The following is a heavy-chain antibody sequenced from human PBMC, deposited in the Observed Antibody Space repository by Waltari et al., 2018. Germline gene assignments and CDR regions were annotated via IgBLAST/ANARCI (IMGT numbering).Heavy chain of an antibody. D-gene: IGHD3-10*01. J-gene: IGHJ4*02. CDR2: ISSRGSAT. V-gene: IGHV3-48*01. Sequence: EVQMLESGGGLVAPGGSLSLSCTTSEFTFTQTTMSWVRQTPTRGLEWVSYISSRGSATHYADSVRGRFTISRDSAKGSVYLQMNSLRADDAAMYYCARGRYGAGSYSDYDYWGQGTLVTVSS. CDR1: EFTFTQTT. CDR3: ARGRYGAGSYSDYDY.